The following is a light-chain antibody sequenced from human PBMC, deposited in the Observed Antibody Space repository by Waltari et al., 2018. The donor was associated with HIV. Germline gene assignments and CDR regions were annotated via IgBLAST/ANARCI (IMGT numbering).Light chain of an antibody. Sequence: QSALTQPRSVSGSPGQSVTTSCTASSRSLNDAQNASCYQHHAGKAPKLIIFGVNQRPSGVPDRFSGSKSGSTASLTISGLQAEDEGHYYCCSYGGTYLFWIFGGGTQLTVL. J-gene: IGLJ2*01. CDR1: SRSLNDAQN. V-gene: IGLV2-11*01. CDR3: CSYGGTYLFWI. CDR2: GVN.